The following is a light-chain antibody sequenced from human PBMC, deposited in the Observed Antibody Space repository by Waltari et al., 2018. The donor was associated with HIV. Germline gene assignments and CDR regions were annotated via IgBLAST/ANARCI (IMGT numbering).Light chain of an antibody. CDR1: LSDVGSYNL. V-gene: IGLV2-23*02. CDR3: FSHADEVTYV. Sequence: QSALTPPASVSGSPGQSITISCTGTLSDVGSYNLVSWYQQHPGKAPKLIIFKVDKRPSGISSRFPGSKAGNTASLTISGLQVEDEAHYFCFSHADEVTYVFGGGTNVTVL. J-gene: IGLJ2*01. CDR2: KVD.